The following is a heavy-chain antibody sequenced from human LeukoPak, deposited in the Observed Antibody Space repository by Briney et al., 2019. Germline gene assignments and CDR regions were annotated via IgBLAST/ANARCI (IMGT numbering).Heavy chain of an antibody. CDR2: ISYDGSNK. CDR3: AKGYGSGNSY. D-gene: IGHD3-10*01. J-gene: IGHJ4*02. V-gene: IGHV3-30*18. Sequence: GGSLRLSCAASGFTFSSYGMHWVRQAPGKGLEWVAVISYDGSNKYYADSVKGRFTISRDNSKNTLYLQMNSLRAEDTAVYYCAKGYGSGNSYWGQGTLVTVSS. CDR1: GFTFSSYG.